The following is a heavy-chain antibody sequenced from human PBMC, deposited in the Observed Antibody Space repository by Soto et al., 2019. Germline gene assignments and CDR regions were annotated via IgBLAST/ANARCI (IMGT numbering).Heavy chain of an antibody. V-gene: IGHV3-48*03. D-gene: IGHD3-16*01. Sequence: GGSLRLSCAASGFTFSSYEMNWVRQAPGKGLEWVSFISTSGDTIYYADSVKGRFTISRDKAKNSVYLQMTSLRAEDTAVYYCARDRKDYYETTQTYHYYGMDVWGQGTTVTVSS. J-gene: IGHJ6*02. CDR2: ISTSGDTI. CDR3: ARDRKDYYETTQTYHYYGMDV. CDR1: GFTFSSYE.